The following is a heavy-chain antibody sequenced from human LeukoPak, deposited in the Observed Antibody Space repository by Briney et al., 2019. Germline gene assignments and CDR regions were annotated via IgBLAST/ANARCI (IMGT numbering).Heavy chain of an antibody. V-gene: IGHV1-8*01. CDR1: GYTFTSYD. Sequence: WASVKVSCKASGYTFTSYDINWVRQATGQGLESMGWMNPNSGNTGYAQKFQGRVTMTRNTSISTAYMELSSLRSEDTAVYYCARDSFAGGYYYYLDVWGKGTTVTVSS. J-gene: IGHJ6*03. D-gene: IGHD2-21*01. CDR2: MNPNSGNT. CDR3: ARDSFAGGYYYYLDV.